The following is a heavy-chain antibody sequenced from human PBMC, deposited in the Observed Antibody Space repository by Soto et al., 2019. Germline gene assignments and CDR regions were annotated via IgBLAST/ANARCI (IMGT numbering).Heavy chain of an antibody. V-gene: IGHV1-2*02. CDR3: ASHDPGARFDP. D-gene: IGHD1-1*01. J-gene: IGHJ5*02. CDR2: INPNNGAT. CDR1: RYIFTAYF. Sequence: QVQLVQSGAEVKKPGASVKVSCKATRYIFTAYFMHWVRQAPGQGLEWMGWINPNNGATHYGLSFQGRVTMTRDTSISTDYMELSSLRSDDTAVYYCASHDPGARFDPWGQGTLGIVSS.